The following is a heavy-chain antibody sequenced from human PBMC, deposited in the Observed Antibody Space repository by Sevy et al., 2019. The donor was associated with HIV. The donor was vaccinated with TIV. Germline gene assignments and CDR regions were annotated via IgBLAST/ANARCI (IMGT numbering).Heavy chain of an antibody. J-gene: IGHJ4*02. Sequence: SETLSLTCTVSGGSISSGGYYWSWIRQHPGKGLEWIGYIYYSGSTYYNPSLKSRVTISVDTSKNQFSLKLSSVTAADTAVYYRARGGFPGYPCDYWGQGTLVTVSS. D-gene: IGHD3-9*01. V-gene: IGHV4-31*03. CDR1: GGSISSGGYY. CDR2: IYYSGST. CDR3: ARGGFPGYPCDY.